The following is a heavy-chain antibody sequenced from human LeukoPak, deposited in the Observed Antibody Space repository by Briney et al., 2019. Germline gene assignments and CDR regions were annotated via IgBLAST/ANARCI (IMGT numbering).Heavy chain of an antibody. CDR3: ARAPGPGSHPTFDY. CDR1: GGSINSNDYY. CDR2: IYYSVTT. Sequence: SETLSLTCTAPGGSINSNDYYWGWIRQPPGKGLEWIGTIYYSVTTYYNPSLKSRVTISVDPSKNQFSLRLSSVTAADTAVYYCARAPGPGSHPTFDYWGQGTLVTVSS. J-gene: IGHJ4*02. V-gene: IGHV4-39*07. D-gene: IGHD3-10*01.